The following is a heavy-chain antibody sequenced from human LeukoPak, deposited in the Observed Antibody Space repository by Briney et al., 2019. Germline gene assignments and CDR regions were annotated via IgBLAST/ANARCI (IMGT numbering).Heavy chain of an antibody. V-gene: IGHV3-30*03. CDR3: ARHCSNGVCLDY. D-gene: IGHD2-8*01. J-gene: IGHJ4*02. Sequence: GGSLKLSCAASGFTFSSYGMHWVRQAPGKGLEWVAVISYDGSNKYYADSVKARFTISRDNSKNTLYLQMNSLRAEDTAVYYCARHCSNGVCLDYWGQGTLVTVSS. CDR1: GFTFSSYG. CDR2: ISYDGSNK.